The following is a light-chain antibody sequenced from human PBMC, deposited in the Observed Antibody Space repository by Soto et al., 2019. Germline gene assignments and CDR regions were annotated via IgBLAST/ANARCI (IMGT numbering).Light chain of an antibody. CDR2: GAS. Sequence: EIVLTQSPATLSLSPGERSTLSCRASQSVSSYLAWYQQKPGQAPRLXXYGASRRATGIPDRFSGSVSGSEFTLTISGLQSEDFAVYDGQQYNDRPPITFGQGTRLEIK. V-gene: IGKV3D-15*01. J-gene: IGKJ5*01. CDR3: QQYNDRPPIT. CDR1: QSVSSY.